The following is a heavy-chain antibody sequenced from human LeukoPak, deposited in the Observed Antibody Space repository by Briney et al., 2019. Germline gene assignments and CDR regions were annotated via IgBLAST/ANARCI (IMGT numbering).Heavy chain of an antibody. CDR3: ARRRGSYSMDV. D-gene: IGHD1-26*01. CDR1: GFTFSSYE. V-gene: IGHV3-48*03. J-gene: IGHJ6*03. Sequence: PGGSLRLSCAASGFTFSSYEMNWVRQAPGKGLEWVSYISTTGSSIYYADSVKGRFTISRDNVKNLLYLQMNSLRAEDTAVYYCARRRGSYSMDVWGKGTTVTISS. CDR2: ISTTGSSI.